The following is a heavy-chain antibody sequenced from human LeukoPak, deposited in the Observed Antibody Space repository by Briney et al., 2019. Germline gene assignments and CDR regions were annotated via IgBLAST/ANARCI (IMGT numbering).Heavy chain of an antibody. CDR2: IRYDGSDK. CDR3: ARSYCSGGSCDYLGRGGFDY. CDR1: GFAFTSYG. Sequence: PGGSLRLSCAASGFAFTSYGMHWVRQAPGKGLEWVAFIRYDGSDKYYADSVKGRFTISRDNSKNTLYLQMNSLRADDTAVYYCARSYCSGGSCDYLGRGGFDYWGQGTLATVSS. V-gene: IGHV3-30*02. D-gene: IGHD2-15*01. J-gene: IGHJ4*02.